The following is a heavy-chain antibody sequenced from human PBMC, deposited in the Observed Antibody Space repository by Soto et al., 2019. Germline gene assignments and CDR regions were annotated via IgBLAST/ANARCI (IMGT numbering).Heavy chain of an antibody. CDR3: ARIAMPARPRWYNWFDP. CDR1: GYTFNDYA. CDR2: MNPNSGET. D-gene: IGHD2-2*01. V-gene: IGHV1-8*02. J-gene: IGHJ5*02. Sequence: QEQLVQYAAEVKKPGASVKVSCMTSGYTFNDYAINWVRQATGQGLEWIAWMNPNSGETGYEQRFQGRVTMTTSSSLITAYLKLSSMTSDDTAVYYCARIAMPARPRWYNWFDPLVQGTLVTVSS.